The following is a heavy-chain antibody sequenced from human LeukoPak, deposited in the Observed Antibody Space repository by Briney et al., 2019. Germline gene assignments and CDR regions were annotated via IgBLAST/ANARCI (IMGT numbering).Heavy chain of an antibody. D-gene: IGHD6-19*01. Sequence: PGESLRLSCAASGFTFSSYGLNWVRQAPGKGLEWVSTISSGGHIYYEDSVKGRFTISRDNAKNSLYLQMNSLRAEDTAVYYCARDLAVAGKGPGDYWGQGTLVTVSS. CDR2: ISSGGHI. V-gene: IGHV3-21*01. CDR1: GFTFSSYG. CDR3: ARDLAVAGKGPGDY. J-gene: IGHJ4*02.